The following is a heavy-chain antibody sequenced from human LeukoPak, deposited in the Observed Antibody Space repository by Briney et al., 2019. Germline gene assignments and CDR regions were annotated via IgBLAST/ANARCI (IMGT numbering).Heavy chain of an antibody. J-gene: IGHJ4*02. CDR2: IYYSGTT. Sequence: PSETLSLTCTFSGGSISSYYWSWIRQPPGKGLEGIGYIYYSGTTNYNPSLTSRVTISVDTSKNQFSLKLSSVTAADTAVYYCARGVYIAAARYGYWGQGTLVTVSS. D-gene: IGHD6-13*01. CDR3: ARGVYIAAARYGY. V-gene: IGHV4-59*01. CDR1: GGSISSYY.